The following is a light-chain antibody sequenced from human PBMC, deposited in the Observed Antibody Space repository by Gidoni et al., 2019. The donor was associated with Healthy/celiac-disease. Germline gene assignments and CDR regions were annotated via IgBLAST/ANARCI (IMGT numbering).Light chain of an antibody. CDR1: QGISSY. Sequence: IQLTQSPSFLSASVGDRVTITCRASQGISSYLAWYQQKPGKAPKLLIYAASTWQSGVPSRFSGSGSGTEFTLTISSLQPEDFATYYCQQLNSYLPLTFXGXTKVEIK. J-gene: IGKJ4*01. CDR2: AAS. V-gene: IGKV1-9*01. CDR3: QQLNSYLPLT.